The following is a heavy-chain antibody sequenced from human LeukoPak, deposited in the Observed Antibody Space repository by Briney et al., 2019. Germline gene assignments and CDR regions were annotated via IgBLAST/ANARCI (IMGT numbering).Heavy chain of an antibody. CDR2: ITSSSSYI. D-gene: IGHD3-22*01. V-gene: IGHV3-21*01. CDR3: ARHVVAVGFDY. J-gene: IGHJ4*02. Sequence: SGGSLRLSCAASGFTFSSYEMNWVRQAPGKGLEWVSSITSSSSYIYYADSVMGRFTISRDNANNSLYLQMNSLRAEDTAVYYCARHVVAVGFDYWGQGTLVTVSS. CDR1: GFTFSSYE.